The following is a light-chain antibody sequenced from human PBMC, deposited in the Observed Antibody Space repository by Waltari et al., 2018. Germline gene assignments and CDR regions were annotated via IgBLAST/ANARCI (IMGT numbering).Light chain of an antibody. CDR2: DVS. V-gene: IGLV2-14*03. CDR1: SSDIGGYNY. Sequence: QSALTQPASVSGSPGQSITIPCPGTSSDIGGYNYVPWYQQVPGKAPKLIIYDVSKRPSGVSSRFSGSKSGNTASLTISGLQAEDEANYYCSSYIDSSTLELFGGGTSLTVL. CDR3: SSYIDSSTLEL. J-gene: IGLJ2*01.